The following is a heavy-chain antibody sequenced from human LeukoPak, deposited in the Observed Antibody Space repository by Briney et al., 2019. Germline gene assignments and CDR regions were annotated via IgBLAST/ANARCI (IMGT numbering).Heavy chain of an antibody. J-gene: IGHJ5*02. D-gene: IGHD6-13*01. CDR1: GGSFSGYY. Sequence: PSETLSLTCAVYGGSFSGYYWSWIRQPPGKGLEWIGEINHSGSTNYNPSLKSRVTISVDTSKNQFSLKLSSVTAADTAVYYCARDSSSWVKWFDPWGQGTLATVSS. V-gene: IGHV4-34*01. CDR2: INHSGST. CDR3: ARDSSSWVKWFDP.